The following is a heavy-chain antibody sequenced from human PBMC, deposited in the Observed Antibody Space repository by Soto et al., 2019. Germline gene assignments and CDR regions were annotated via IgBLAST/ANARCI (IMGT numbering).Heavy chain of an antibody. D-gene: IGHD2-2*01. Sequence: SETLSLTCTVSGGSVSIGSHYWSWIRQPPGKGLEWIAYIYHSGSTDYNPSLKSRVSISVDLSKNQFSLRLGSVTAADTAVYYRERDRYHDLNSFDAFDLWGSGTMVTVSS. CDR3: ERDRYHDLNSFDAFDL. CDR2: IYHSGST. J-gene: IGHJ3*01. CDR1: GGSVSIGSHY. V-gene: IGHV4-61*01.